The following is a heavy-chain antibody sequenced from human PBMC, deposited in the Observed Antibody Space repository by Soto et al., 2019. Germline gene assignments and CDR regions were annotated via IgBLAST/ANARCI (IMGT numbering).Heavy chain of an antibody. CDR2: ISGRGDAT. J-gene: IGHJ5*02. V-gene: IGHV3-23*01. CDR1: GFSFIRYL. CDR3: AKDPILTTPPSFDP. D-gene: IGHD3-9*01. Sequence: GGSLRLSCASSGFSFIRYLMTLVRQTPGQGLEWVSSISGRGDATYYADSVKGRFTISRDNSKNTLFLQMNSLGADDTAVYYCAKDPILTTPPSFDPWGQGTLVTVSS.